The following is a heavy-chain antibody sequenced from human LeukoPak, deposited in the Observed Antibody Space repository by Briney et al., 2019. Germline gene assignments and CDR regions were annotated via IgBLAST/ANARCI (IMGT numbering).Heavy chain of an antibody. J-gene: IGHJ4*02. D-gene: IGHD2-15*01. V-gene: IGHV1-3*01. CDR2: INADTGNR. Sequence: GASVKVSCKTSGYTFTNYAMHWVRQAPGQRLEWMGWINADTGNRKYSQKFQGRLTITTDTSTSTVYMELSSLRSEDTAVYYCARELSKSGGTGCDYWGQGTLVTVSS. CDR3: ARELSKSGGTGCDY. CDR1: GYTFTNYA.